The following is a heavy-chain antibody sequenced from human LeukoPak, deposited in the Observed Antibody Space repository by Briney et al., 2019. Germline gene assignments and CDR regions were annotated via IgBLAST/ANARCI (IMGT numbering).Heavy chain of an antibody. Sequence: SETLSLTCTGSGGSISTYYWSWIRQPPGKGLEWIGYIHNSGSTNYNTSLKSRVTTSVDTSDNQFSLKLSSVTAAATAVYYCARPGDYVGNWFDPWGQGTLVTVSP. CDR3: ARPGDYVGNWFDP. J-gene: IGHJ5*02. CDR2: IHNSGST. D-gene: IGHD4-23*01. CDR1: GGSISTYY. V-gene: IGHV4-59*08.